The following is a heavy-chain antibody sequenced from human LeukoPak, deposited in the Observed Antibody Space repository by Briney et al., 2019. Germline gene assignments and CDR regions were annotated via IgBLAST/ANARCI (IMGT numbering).Heavy chain of an antibody. V-gene: IGHV3-30-3*01. J-gene: IGHJ4*02. CDR3: AKDLTSGSAEYYFDY. CDR2: ISYDGSNK. Sequence: GRSLRLSCAASGFTFSSYAMHWVRQAPGKGLEWVAVISYDGSNKYYADSVKGRFTISRDNSKNTLYLQMNSLRAEDTAVYYCAKDLTSGSAEYYFDYWGQGTLVTVSS. CDR1: GFTFSSYA. D-gene: IGHD3-10*01.